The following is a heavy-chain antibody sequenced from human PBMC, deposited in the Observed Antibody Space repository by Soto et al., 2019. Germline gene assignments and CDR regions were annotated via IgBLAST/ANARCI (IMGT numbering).Heavy chain of an antibody. CDR3: ARGGGTVLAPLP. Sequence: VKVSCKPSGYTFTGYFIHWVRQAPGQGLEWMAYINPNSGATKYAQKFQGRVTLTRDTSINTAYMEMSMLTSDDTAVYYCARGGGTVLAPLPWGQGTLVTVSS. CDR1: GYTFTGYF. V-gene: IGHV1-2*02. J-gene: IGHJ5*02. CDR2: INPNSGAT. D-gene: IGHD3-10*01.